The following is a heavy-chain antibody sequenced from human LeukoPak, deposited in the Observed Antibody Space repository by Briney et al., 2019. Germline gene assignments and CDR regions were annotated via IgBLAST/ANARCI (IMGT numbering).Heavy chain of an antibody. J-gene: IGHJ4*02. CDR3: ATYSNSTLQYYYSLDV. Sequence: GASVRVSCKTSGYTFTGYYIHWVRQAPGQGLEWMGWIRPNSGGTKNAQKFQGRVTMTRDTSISTAYMELNSLTSDDTAVYYCATYSNSTLQYYYSLDVWGQGTLVTVSS. V-gene: IGHV1-2*02. CDR1: GYTFTGYY. D-gene: IGHD2/OR15-2a*01. CDR2: IRPNSGGT.